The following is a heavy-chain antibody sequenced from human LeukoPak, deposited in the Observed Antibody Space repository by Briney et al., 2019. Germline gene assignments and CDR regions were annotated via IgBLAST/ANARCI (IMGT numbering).Heavy chain of an antibody. CDR1: GGTFSSYA. Sequence: SVKVSCKASGGTFSSYAISWVPQAPGQGLEWMGGIIPIFGTANYAQKFQGRVTITADESTSTAYMELSSLRSEDTAVYYCARVLLWFGEPNNWFDPWGQGTLVTVSS. V-gene: IGHV1-69*13. CDR3: ARVLLWFGEPNNWFDP. J-gene: IGHJ5*02. CDR2: IIPIFGTA. D-gene: IGHD3-10*01.